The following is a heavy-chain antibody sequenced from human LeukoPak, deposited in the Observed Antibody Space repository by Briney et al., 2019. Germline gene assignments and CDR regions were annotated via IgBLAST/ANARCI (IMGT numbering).Heavy chain of an antibody. D-gene: IGHD1-7*01. Sequence: SGTLSLTCIVSGGSVSSGNFYWNWIRQPPGEGLEWIGYIYNNGNTNYNPSLKTRVTISADSSKNQFSLTVRSVTAADTAFYYCARGHNTIWNSQSHWGQGSLVTVSS. V-gene: IGHV4-61*01. J-gene: IGHJ4*02. CDR3: ARGHNTIWNSQSH. CDR1: GGSVSSGNFY. CDR2: IYNNGNT.